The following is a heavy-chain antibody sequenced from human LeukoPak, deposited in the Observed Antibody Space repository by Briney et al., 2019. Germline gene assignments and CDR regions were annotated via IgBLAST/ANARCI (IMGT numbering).Heavy chain of an antibody. V-gene: IGHV3-48*01. CDR1: GFTFSTYS. J-gene: IGHJ6*02. CDR3: ARSYSSGYYYGMDV. Sequence: GGSLRLSCAASGFTFSTYSMNWVRQAPGKGLEWVSYISGTSSLIYYADSVKGRFTISRDNSKNTLYLQMNSLRAEDTAVYYCARSYSSGYYYGMDVWGQGTTVTVSS. D-gene: IGHD6-19*01. CDR2: ISGTSSLI.